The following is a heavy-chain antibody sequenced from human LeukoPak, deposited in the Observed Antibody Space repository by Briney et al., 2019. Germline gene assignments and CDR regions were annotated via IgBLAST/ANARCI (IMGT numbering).Heavy chain of an antibody. CDR3: AKDTSGYTDAFDI. J-gene: IGHJ3*02. CDR1: GFTFRSYG. Sequence: GGSLRLSCAASGFTFRSYGMHWVRQAPGKGLEWVATIWYDGGNKFYADAVKGRFTISRDNSKNTLYLQMSSLRVEDTAVYHCAKDTSGYTDAFDIWGQGTMVTVSS. CDR2: IWYDGGNK. V-gene: IGHV3-33*06. D-gene: IGHD3-16*02.